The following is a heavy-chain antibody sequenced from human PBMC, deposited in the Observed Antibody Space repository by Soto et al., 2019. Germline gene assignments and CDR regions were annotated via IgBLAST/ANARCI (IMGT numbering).Heavy chain of an antibody. J-gene: IGHJ6*02. V-gene: IGHV1-8*02. D-gene: IGHD3-16*01. Sequence: GASVKVSCKASGYTFTSYAIYWVSQATGQRLEGMGWMNASNANTDYAQKFQGRVTMTRNTSISTAYMELSSLRSEDTAVYYCAREGVRGMDVWGQGTTVTVSS. CDR3: AREGVRGMDV. CDR1: GYTFTSYA. CDR2: MNASNANT.